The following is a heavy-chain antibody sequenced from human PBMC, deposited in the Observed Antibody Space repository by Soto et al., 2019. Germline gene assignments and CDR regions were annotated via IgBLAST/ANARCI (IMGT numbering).Heavy chain of an antibody. CDR1: GFAFSSYV. V-gene: IGHV3-23*01. Sequence: EVQLLESGGGLVQPGGSLRLSCTASGFAFSSYVLSWVRQAPGKGLEWVSAIGGSGGSTYYADSVKGRFTISRDNAKNTLFLQMNSLRAEDTAVFYCAKRRGEGFFDYWGQGTLVTVSS. J-gene: IGHJ4*02. D-gene: IGHD3-16*01. CDR3: AKRRGEGFFDY. CDR2: IGGSGGST.